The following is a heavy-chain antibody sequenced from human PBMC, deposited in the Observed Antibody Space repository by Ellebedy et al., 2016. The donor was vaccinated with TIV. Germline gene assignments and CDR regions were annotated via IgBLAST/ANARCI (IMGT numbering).Heavy chain of an antibody. CDR1: GGSFSGYF. CDR2: INHSGGT. V-gene: IGHV4-34*01. D-gene: IGHD5-18*01. J-gene: IGHJ4*02. Sequence: SETLSLTXAVYGGSFSGYFWTWIRQPPGKGLEWIGEINHSGGTNYNPSLKSRLTMSVDTSKHRFSLKLSSVTAADTAVYYCARAAMASLDSWGQGTLVTVSS. CDR3: ARAAMASLDS.